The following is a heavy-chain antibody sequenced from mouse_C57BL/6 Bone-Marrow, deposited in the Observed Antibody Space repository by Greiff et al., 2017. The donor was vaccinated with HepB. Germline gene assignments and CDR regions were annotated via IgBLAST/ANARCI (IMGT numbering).Heavy chain of an antibody. CDR3: GRACFDY. J-gene: IGHJ2*01. CDR2: IDPSDSYT. CDR1: GYTFTSYW. V-gene: IGHV1-69*01. Sequence: QVQLQQPGAELVMPGASVKLSCKASGYTFTSYWMHWVKQRPGQGLEWIGEIDPSDSYTNYNQKFKGKSTLTVDKSSSTTYMQLSSLTSEDSAVYYCGRACFDYWGQGTTLTVSS.